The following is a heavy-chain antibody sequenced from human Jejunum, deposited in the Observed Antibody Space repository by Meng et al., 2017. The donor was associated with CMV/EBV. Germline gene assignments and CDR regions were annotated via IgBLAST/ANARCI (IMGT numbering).Heavy chain of an antibody. D-gene: IGHD7-27*01. CDR2: ISSNNKYI. V-gene: IGHV3-21*06. CDR3: AKEVRLGF. CDR1: GFTFRDYT. Sequence: LSCAASGFTFRDYTMNGARQAAGKGREWVASISSNNKYIYYADSVKGRFIISRDNAQNSLFLQMNSLRAEDTAVYYCAKEVRLGFWGQGTTVTVSS. J-gene: IGHJ6*01.